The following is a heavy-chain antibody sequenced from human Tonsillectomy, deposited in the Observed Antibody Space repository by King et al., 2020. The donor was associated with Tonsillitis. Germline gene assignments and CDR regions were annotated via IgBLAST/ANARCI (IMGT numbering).Heavy chain of an antibody. J-gene: IGHJ4*02. CDR3: ARLVVTAILTIGVVDY. CDR1: GGSISSSSYY. D-gene: IGHD2-21*02. V-gene: IGHV4-39*01. Sequence: QLQESGPGLVKPSETLSLTCTVSGGSISSSSYYWGWIRQPPGKGLEWIGSIYYSGSTYYNPSLKSRVTISVDTSKNQFSLKLSSVTAADTAVYYCARLVVTAILTIGVVDYWGQGTLVTVSS. CDR2: IYYSGST.